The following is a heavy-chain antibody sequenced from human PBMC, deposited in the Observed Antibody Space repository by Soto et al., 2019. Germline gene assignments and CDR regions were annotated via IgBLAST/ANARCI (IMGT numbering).Heavy chain of an antibody. J-gene: IGHJ4*02. V-gene: IGHV1-18*01. CDR3: AGDRAGGSYYFDY. CDR2: ISAYNGNT. Sequence: QVQLVQSGAEVKKPGASVKVSCKASGYSFNRYGISWVRQAPGQGLEWMGWISAYNGNTNYAQNLQGRVTLTTDTSTSTAYMELRSLRSDDTAVYYCAGDRAGGSYYFDYWGQGALVTVAS. D-gene: IGHD1-26*01. CDR1: GYSFNRYG.